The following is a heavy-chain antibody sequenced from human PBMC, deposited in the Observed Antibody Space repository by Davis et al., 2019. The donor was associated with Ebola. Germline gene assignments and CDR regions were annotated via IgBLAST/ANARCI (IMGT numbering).Heavy chain of an antibody. D-gene: IGHD3-3*01. V-gene: IGHV3-20*04. J-gene: IGHJ4*02. CDR1: GFTFDDYA. CDR2: INWNGGST. Sequence: PGGSLRLSCAASGFTFDDYAMTWVSQAPGKGLEWVSGINWNGGSTGYADSVKGRFTISRDNAKNSLYLQMDSLRAEDTAVYYCAREHRDLWASGHFDYWGPGALVTVSS. CDR3: AREHRDLWASGHFDY.